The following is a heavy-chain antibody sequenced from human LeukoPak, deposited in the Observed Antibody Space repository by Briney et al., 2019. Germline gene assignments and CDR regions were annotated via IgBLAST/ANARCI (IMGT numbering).Heavy chain of an antibody. D-gene: IGHD3-3*01. V-gene: IGHV5-51*01. CDR3: ARHVGSDFWSGFRDYYYMDV. J-gene: IGHJ6*03. CDR2: IYPGDSDT. CDR1: GSSFTTYW. Sequence: ESLKISCKGSGSSFTTYWIGWVRQMPGKGLEWMGIIYPGDSDTRYSPSFQGQVTISADKSISTAYLQWSSLKASDTAMYYCARHVGSDFWSGFRDYYYMDVWGKGTTVTVSS.